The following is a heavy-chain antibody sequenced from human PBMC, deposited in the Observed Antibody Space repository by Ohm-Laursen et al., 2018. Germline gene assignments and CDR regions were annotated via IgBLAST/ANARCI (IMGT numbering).Heavy chain of an antibody. D-gene: IGHD4-17*01. Sequence: GSLRLPCTASGFTFSDYYMSWIRQAPGKGLEWLSYISNTGRPVYYADSVKGRFTISRDNANNSLSLQMNSLRAEDTAVYYCARGKTPVTTQDDPLLLRYYYGVDVWGQGTTVTVSS. CDR3: ARGKTPVTTQDDPLLLRYYYGVDV. J-gene: IGHJ6*02. CDR1: GFTFSDYY. V-gene: IGHV3-11*01. CDR2: ISNTGRPV.